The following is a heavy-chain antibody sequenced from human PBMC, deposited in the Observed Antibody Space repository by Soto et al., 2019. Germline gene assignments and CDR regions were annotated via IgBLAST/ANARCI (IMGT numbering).Heavy chain of an antibody. D-gene: IGHD2-15*01. CDR1: GGSFSGYY. J-gene: IGHJ4*02. CDR3: ARGLVVVAATHFDY. Sequence: QVQLQQWGAGLLKPSETLSLTCAVYGGSFSGYYWSWIRQPPGKGLEWIGEINHSGSTNYNPSRKSRVTISVDTSKNQFSLKLSSVTAADTAVYYWARGLVVVAATHFDYWGQGTLVTVSS. CDR2: INHSGST. V-gene: IGHV4-34*01.